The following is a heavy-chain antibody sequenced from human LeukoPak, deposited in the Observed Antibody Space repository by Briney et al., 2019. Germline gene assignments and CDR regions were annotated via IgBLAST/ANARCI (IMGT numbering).Heavy chain of an antibody. D-gene: IGHD2-21*01. J-gene: IGHJ4*02. V-gene: IGHV3-15*07. Sequence: RSGGSLRLSCAASGFTFSNAYMNWVRQAPGKGLEWIGRIKPKTDGETTEYAAPVKGRFSISRDDSKNMLYLQMNSLKTEDTAVYYCITPLPYSARGGQGTLVTVSS. CDR3: ITPLPYSAR. CDR2: IKPKTDGETT. CDR1: GFTFSNAY.